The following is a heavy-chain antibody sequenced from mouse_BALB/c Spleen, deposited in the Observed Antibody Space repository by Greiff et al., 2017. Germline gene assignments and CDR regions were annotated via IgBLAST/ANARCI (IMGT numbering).Heavy chain of an antibody. Sequence: EVHLVESGGGLVQPGGSLKLSCAASGFTFSSYTMSWVRQTPEKRLEWVAYISNGGGSTYYPDTVKGRFTISRDNAKNTLYLQMSSLKSEDTAMYYCARHPTMITHWYFDVWGAGTTVTVAS. D-gene: IGHD2-4*01. V-gene: IGHV5-12-2*01. J-gene: IGHJ1*01. CDR1: GFTFSSYT. CDR2: ISNGGGST. CDR3: ARHPTMITHWYFDV.